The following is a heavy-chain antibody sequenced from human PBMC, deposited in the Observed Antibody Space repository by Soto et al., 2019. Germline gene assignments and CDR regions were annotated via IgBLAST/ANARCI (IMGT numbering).Heavy chain of an antibody. CDR2: IYSGGST. Sequence: GGSLRLSCAASGFTVSSNYMSWVRQAPGKGLEWVSVIYSGGSTYYADSVKGRFTISRDNSKNTLYLQMNSLGAEDTAVYYCARNSMSSYYYYGMDVWGQGTTVTVSS. CDR1: GFTVSSNY. CDR3: ARNSMSSYYYYGMDV. J-gene: IGHJ6*02. V-gene: IGHV3-53*01.